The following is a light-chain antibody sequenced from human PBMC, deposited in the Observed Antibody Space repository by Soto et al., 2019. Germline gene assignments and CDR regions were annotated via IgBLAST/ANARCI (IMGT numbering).Light chain of an antibody. J-gene: IGKJ4*01. CDR3: QQYNSYYIN. V-gene: IGKV1-5*03. CDR2: KAS. CDR1: QSISSW. Sequence: DIQMTQSPSTLSASVGDRVTITCRASQSISSWLAWYQQKPGKAPKFLIYKASNLEVGVPSRFSGSGSGTEFTLTISSLQPDDFETYYCQQYNSYYINFGGGTKVNI.